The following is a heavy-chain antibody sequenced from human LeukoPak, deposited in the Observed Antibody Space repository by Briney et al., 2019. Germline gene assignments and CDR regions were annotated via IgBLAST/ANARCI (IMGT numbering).Heavy chain of an antibody. D-gene: IGHD3-10*01. CDR3: AKDNSGSYHVLDY. V-gene: IGHV3-9*01. CDR1: GFTFDDYA. Sequence: GGSLRLSCAASGFTFDDYAMHWVRQAPGKGLEWVSGISWNSGSIGYADSVKGRFTISRDNAKNSLYLQMNSLRAEDTALYYCAKDNSGSYHVLDYWGQGTLVTVSS. CDR2: ISWNSGSI. J-gene: IGHJ4*02.